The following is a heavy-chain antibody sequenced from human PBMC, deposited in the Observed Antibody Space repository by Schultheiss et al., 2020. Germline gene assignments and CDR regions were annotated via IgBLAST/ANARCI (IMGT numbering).Heavy chain of an antibody. J-gene: IGHJ6*02. CDR1: GFTVSSNY. CDR2: ISWNSGII. Sequence: SLKISCAASGFTVSSNYMSWVRQAPGKGLEWVSGISWNSGIIGYADSVKGRFTISRDNAKNSLYLQMISLRPEDTALYYCAKGDHTTLSYGGGMDVWGQGTTVTVSS. CDR3: AKGDHTTLSYGGGMDV. V-gene: IGHV3-9*01. D-gene: IGHD3-16*01.